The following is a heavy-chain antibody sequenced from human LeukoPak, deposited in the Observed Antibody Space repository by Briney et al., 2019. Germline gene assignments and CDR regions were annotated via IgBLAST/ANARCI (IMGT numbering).Heavy chain of an antibody. CDR3: ASFLYSGYESNDAFDI. CDR2: IIPVFGTA. J-gene: IGHJ3*02. V-gene: IGHV1-69*05. Sequence: SVKVSCKASGGTFSSYAISWVRQAPGPGPEWMGGIIPVFGTANYAQKFQGRVTITTDESTSTAYMELSSLRSEDTAVYYCASFLYSGYESNDAFDIWGQGTMVTVSS. D-gene: IGHD5-12*01. CDR1: GGTFSSYA.